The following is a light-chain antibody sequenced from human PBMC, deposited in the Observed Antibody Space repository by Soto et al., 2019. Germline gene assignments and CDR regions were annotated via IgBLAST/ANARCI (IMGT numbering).Light chain of an antibody. CDR2: GAS. V-gene: IGKV3-20*01. CDR3: QHYSSSPPEFT. J-gene: IGKJ3*01. Sequence: EIVLTQSPATLSLSPGERATLSCRASQSVSTNYLAWYQQRPGQAPRLLIFGASYRATGIPDRFSCSGSGTDFTLTISRLEPEDFAVYYCQHYSSSPPEFTFGPGTKVDSK. CDR1: QSVSTNY.